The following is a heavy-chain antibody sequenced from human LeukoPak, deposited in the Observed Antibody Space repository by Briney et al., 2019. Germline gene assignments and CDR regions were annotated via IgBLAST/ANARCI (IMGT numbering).Heavy chain of an antibody. CDR3: ATVPIVLMVYASEGFQH. Sequence: ASVKVSCKASGGTFSSYAISWVRQAPGKGLEWMGGFDPEDGETIYAQKFQGRVTMTEDTSTDTAYMELSSLRSEDTAVYYCATVPIVLMVYASEGFQHWGQGTLVTVSS. CDR2: FDPEDGET. J-gene: IGHJ1*01. V-gene: IGHV1-24*01. D-gene: IGHD2-8*01. CDR1: GGTFSSYA.